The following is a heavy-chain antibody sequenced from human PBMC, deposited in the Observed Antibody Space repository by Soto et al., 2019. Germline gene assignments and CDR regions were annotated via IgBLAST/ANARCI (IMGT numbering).Heavy chain of an antibody. D-gene: IGHD3-10*02. J-gene: IGHJ5*01. CDR3: ASMIGDPVLSFDS. Sequence: QVQLQESGPGLVKPSETLSLTCTVSGGSISSYYWSWIRQPPGKGLEWIGFIFYSGSPSYNPSLESRVTISIDASEYQFSLKLNSVTAADTAVYYCASMIGDPVLSFDSWGQGTLVAVSS. CDR2: IFYSGSP. V-gene: IGHV4-59*01. CDR1: GGSISSYY.